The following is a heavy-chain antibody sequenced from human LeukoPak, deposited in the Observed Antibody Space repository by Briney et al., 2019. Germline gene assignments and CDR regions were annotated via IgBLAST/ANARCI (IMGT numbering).Heavy chain of an antibody. CDR1: GGTFSSYA. D-gene: IGHD3-10*01. CDR2: IIPIFGTA. Sequence: SVKVSCKASGGTFSSYAISWVRQAPGQGLEWMGGIIPIFGTANYAQKFQGRVTITTDESTSTAYMELSSLRSEDTAVYYCARGYGSGSYWWFDPWGQGTLVTVSS. CDR3: ARGYGSGSYWWFDP. V-gene: IGHV1-69*05. J-gene: IGHJ5*02.